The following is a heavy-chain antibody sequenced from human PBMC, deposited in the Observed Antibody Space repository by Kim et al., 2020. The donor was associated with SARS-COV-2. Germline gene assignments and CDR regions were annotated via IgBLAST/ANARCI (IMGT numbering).Heavy chain of an antibody. Sequence: GGSLRLSCAASGFTFSDYYMSWIRQAPGKGLEWVSYISSSGSTIYYADSVKGRFTISRDNAKNSLYLQMNSLRAEDTAVYYCARDHARSWELLFFDYWGQGTLVTVSS. CDR1: GFTFSDYY. CDR3: ARDHARSWELLFFDY. J-gene: IGHJ4*02. D-gene: IGHD1-26*01. V-gene: IGHV3-11*01. CDR2: ISSSGSTI.